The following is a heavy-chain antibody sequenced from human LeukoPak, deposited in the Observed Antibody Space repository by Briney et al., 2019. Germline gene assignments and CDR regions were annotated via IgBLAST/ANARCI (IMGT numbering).Heavy chain of an antibody. J-gene: IGHJ4*02. CDR2: TSGSGGST. CDR3: AKDAETTYCGGDCYYYFDY. Sequence: HPGGSLRLSCAASGFTFSSYAMSWVRQAPGKGLEWVSATSGSGGSTYYADSVKGRFTISRDNSKNTLYLQMNSLRAEDTAVYYCAKDAETTYCGGDCYYYFDYWGQGTLVTVSS. V-gene: IGHV3-23*01. CDR1: GFTFSSYA. D-gene: IGHD2-21*02.